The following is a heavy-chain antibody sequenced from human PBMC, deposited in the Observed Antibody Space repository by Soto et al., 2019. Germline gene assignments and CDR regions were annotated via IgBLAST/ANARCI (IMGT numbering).Heavy chain of an antibody. Sequence: EVQLLESGGGLVQPGGSLRLSCAASGFTFSSYAMSWVRQAPGKGLEWVSIIGVGGGDRYYPESVKGRFTISRDNSRDTLYLEMNGLRDEDTAVYYCARVRVGELVWGQGTLVTVSS. D-gene: IGHD3-10*01. CDR1: GFTFSSYA. CDR2: IGVGGGDR. J-gene: IGHJ4*02. V-gene: IGHV3-23*01. CDR3: ARVRVGELV.